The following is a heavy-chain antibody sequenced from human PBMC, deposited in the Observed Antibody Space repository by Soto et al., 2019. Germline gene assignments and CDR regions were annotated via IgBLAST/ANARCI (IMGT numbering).Heavy chain of an antibody. CDR3: AKGDSSSLNWFDS. V-gene: IGHV3-23*01. CDR2: ISGSGDST. D-gene: IGHD2-21*01. J-gene: IGHJ5*01. CDR1: GFSFSSYA. Sequence: EVQLLESGGGLVQPGGSLRLSCAASGFSFSSYAMSGVRQAPGKGLEWVSTISGSGDSTFYADSVRGRFTLSRDNSKNTLFLQMTNLRAEDTALFYCAKGDSSSLNWFDSWGQGSLVTVSS.